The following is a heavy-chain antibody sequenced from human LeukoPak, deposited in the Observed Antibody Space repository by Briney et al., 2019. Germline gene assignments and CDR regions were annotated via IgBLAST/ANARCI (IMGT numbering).Heavy chain of an antibody. CDR3: ARDSNPAGFDY. CDR2: IYYSGST. Sequence: SETLSLTCTVSGGSISSGGYYWSWIRQHPGKGLEWIGYIYYSGSTYYNPSLKSRVTISVDTSKNQFSLKLSPVTAADTAVYYCARDSNPAGFDYWGQGTLVTVSS. CDR1: GGSISSGGYY. J-gene: IGHJ4*02. D-gene: IGHD3-3*02. V-gene: IGHV4-31*03.